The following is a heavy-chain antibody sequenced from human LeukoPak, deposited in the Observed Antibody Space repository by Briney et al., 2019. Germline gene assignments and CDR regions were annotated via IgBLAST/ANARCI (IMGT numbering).Heavy chain of an antibody. D-gene: IGHD6-6*01. J-gene: IGHJ4*02. Sequence: SETLSLTCAVYGGSFSDYYWSWIRQPPGKGLEWIGEINHSGSTNYNPSLNSRVTISVDTSKNQFSLKLNSLTAADTAVYYCAIKQLVPLAQSFDYWGQGTLVTVSS. CDR3: AIKQLVPLAQSFDY. V-gene: IGHV4-34*01. CDR2: INHSGST. CDR1: GGSFSDYY.